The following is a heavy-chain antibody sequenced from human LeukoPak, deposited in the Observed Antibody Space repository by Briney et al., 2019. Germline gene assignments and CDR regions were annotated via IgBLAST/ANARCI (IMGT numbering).Heavy chain of an antibody. V-gene: IGHV4-59*01. CDR3: ARGGSRGWYAARFDP. CDR1: GGSISSYY. D-gene: IGHD6-19*01. J-gene: IGHJ5*02. Sequence: PSETLSLSCTVSGGSISSYYWSWIRQPPGKGLEWIWYIYYSGSTYYTPSLKSRVTLSVDTSKNTVSLKVNSVTAADTAVYYCARGGSRGWYAARFDPWGQGTLVTVSS. CDR2: IYYSGST.